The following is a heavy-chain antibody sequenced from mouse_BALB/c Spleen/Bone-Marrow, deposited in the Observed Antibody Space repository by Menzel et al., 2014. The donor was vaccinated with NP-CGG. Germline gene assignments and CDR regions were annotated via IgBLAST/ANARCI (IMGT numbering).Heavy chain of an antibody. CDR2: SSSSSSTI. J-gene: IGHJ3*01. Sequence: VQQKPCGAGLVQPGGSRKFSCADSVFTVSSLQMHWLRQAPEKGLAWVAFSSSSSSTIYYADTVTGRFTISRDNPKSTLFLQMTCLRSEDTAMDYCARSRWFAYWGQGTLVTVSA. CDR3: ARSRWFAY. V-gene: IGHV5-17*02. CDR1: VFTVSSLQ. D-gene: IGHD6-2*01.